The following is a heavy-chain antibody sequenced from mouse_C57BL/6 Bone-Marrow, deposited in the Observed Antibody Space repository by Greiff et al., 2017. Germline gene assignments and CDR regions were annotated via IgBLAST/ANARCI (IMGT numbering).Heavy chain of an antibody. D-gene: IGHD2-4*01. CDR2: INPGSGGT. CDR3: ARREIYYEADYAMDY. V-gene: IGHV1-54*01. Sequence: QVQLKESGAELVRPGTSVKVSCKASGYAFTNYLIEWVKQRPGQGLEWIGVINPGSGGTNYNEKFQGKATLTADKSSSTAYMQLSSLTSEDSAVYFCARREIYYEADYAMDYWGQGTSVTVSS. CDR1: GYAFTNYL. J-gene: IGHJ4*01.